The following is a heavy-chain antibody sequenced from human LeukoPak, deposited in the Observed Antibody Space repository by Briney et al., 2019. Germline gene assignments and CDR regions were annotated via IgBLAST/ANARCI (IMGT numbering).Heavy chain of an antibody. CDR3: ARIEWELNGSFDY. V-gene: IGHV3-7*01. D-gene: IGHD1-26*01. CDR2: IKQDGSEK. CDR1: GFTFSSYW. J-gene: IGHJ4*02. Sequence: GGSLRLSCAASGFTFSSYWMSWVRQAPGRGLEWVANIKQDGSEKYYVDSVKGRFTISRDNAKNSLYLQMNSLRAEDTAVYYCARIEWELNGSFDYWGQGTLVTVSS.